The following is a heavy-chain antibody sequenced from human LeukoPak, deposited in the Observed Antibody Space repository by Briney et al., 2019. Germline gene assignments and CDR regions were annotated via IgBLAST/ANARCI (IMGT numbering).Heavy chain of an antibody. CDR1: GFTFTTYS. CDR3: ARVGCSGGSCYPDY. D-gene: IGHD2-15*01. J-gene: IGHJ4*02. Sequence: PGGSLRLSCAASGFTFTTYSMNWVRQAPGKGLEWVSSISSSWSYMYYADSVKGRFTISRDNAKNSLYLQMNSLRAEDTAVYYCARVGCSGGSCYPDYWGQGTLVTVSS. V-gene: IGHV3-21*01. CDR2: ISSSWSYM.